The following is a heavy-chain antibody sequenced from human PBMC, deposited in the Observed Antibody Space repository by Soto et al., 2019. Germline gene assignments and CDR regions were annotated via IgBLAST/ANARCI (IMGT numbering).Heavy chain of an antibody. CDR2: IYYSGST. CDR1: GGSISSGGYY. V-gene: IGHV4-31*03. J-gene: IGHJ6*02. CDR3: AIDYPNLPRYGLDV. Sequence: QVQLQESGPGLVKPSQTLSLTCTVSGGSISSGGYYWSWIRQHPGKGLEWIGYIYYSGSTYYNPSLKSRVTRSVDTSKNQFSLKLSSVTAADTAVYYCAIDYPNLPRYGLDVWGQGTTVTVTS.